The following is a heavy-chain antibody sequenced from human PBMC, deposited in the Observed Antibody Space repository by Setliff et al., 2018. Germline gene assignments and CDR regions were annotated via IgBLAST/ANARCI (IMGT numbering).Heavy chain of an antibody. CDR1: GGSFSGYY. CDR3: ARGKPFFGVVIMGYYYCYMDV. J-gene: IGHJ6*03. D-gene: IGHD3-3*01. V-gene: IGHV4-34*01. Sequence: SETLSLTCAVYGGSFSGYYWSWIRQPPGKGLEWIGEINHSGSTNYNPSLKSRVTISVDTPKDQFSLKLSPVTAADTAVYYCARGKPFFGVVIMGYYYCYMDVWGKGTTVTVSS. CDR2: INHSGST.